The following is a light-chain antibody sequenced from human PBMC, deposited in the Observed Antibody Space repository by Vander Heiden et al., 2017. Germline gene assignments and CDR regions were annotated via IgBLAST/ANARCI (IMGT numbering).Light chain of an antibody. CDR2: DGS. Sequence: SYVLTQPPSVSVAPEKTAKITCGGNNIGSKGVHWYQQKPGQAPVLVVYDGSDRPSGIPERFSGSNSGNTATLTISRVEAGDEADYYCQVWDSSSDWVFGGGTQLTVL. CDR1: NIGSKG. V-gene: IGLV3-21*03. CDR3: QVWDSSSDWV. J-gene: IGLJ3*02.